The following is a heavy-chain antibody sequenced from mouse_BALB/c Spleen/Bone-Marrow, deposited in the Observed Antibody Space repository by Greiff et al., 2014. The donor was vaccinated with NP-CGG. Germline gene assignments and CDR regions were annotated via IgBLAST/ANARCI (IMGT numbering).Heavy chain of an antibody. CDR2: INLSNGRT. D-gene: IGHD2-4*01. CDR1: GYSFTSYW. V-gene: IGHV1S81*02. CDR3: AYDYDPSYAMDY. Sequence: VQLQESGAELVKPGASVKLSCKASGYSFTSYWMHWVKQRPGQGLEWIGEINLSNGRTNYNEKFKSKATLTVDKSSSTAYMQLSSLTSEDSAVYYCAYDYDPSYAMDYWGQGTSVTVSS. J-gene: IGHJ4*01.